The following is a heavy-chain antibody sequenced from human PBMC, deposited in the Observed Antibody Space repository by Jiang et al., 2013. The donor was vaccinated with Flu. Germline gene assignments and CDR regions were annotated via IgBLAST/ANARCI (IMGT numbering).Heavy chain of an antibody. V-gene: IGHV4-4*02. CDR3: ARTILDRSKSPAFDY. D-gene: IGHD3-3*01. CDR1: NDSISSSNW. J-gene: IGHJ4*02. CDR2: IYHSGST. Sequence: EYGPGLVKPSGTLSLTCAVSNDSISSSNWWSWVRQPPGKGLEWIGEIYHSGSTNYNPSLKSRVTISVDKSKNQFSLKLSSVTAADTAVYYCARTILDRSKSPAFDYWGQGTLVTVSS.